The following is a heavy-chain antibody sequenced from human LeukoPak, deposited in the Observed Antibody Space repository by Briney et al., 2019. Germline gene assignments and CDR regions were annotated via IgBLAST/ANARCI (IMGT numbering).Heavy chain of an antibody. CDR2: IWYDGSNK. CDR1: VLTFSSCD. Sequence: PGMPETLSCAASVLTFSSCDVQCAPEARDKGVEGVEVIWYDGSNKYYAESVEGRFTISRDNSKNTLYLQINSLRADDTAVYYCARDRRAVSVFEYWGQGTLVTVSS. V-gene: IGHV3-33*01. CDR3: ARDRRAVSVFEY. J-gene: IGHJ4*02.